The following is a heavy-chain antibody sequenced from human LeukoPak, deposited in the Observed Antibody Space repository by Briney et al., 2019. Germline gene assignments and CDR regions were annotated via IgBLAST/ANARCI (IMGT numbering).Heavy chain of an antibody. D-gene: IGHD4-17*01. V-gene: IGHV3-7*01. Sequence: GGSLRLSCAASGFTFSSHWMSWVRQAPGKGLEWVANIKPDGSEKYPVDSVKGRFTVTRDNAKNSLYLQMNSLRAEDTAVYYCARGDYGDTGGVFDYWGQGTLVTVSS. CDR1: GFTFSSHW. J-gene: IGHJ4*02. CDR2: IKPDGSEK. CDR3: ARGDYGDTGGVFDY.